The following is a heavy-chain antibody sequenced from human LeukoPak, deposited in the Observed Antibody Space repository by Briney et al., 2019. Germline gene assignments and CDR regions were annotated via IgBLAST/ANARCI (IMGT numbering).Heavy chain of an antibody. D-gene: IGHD3-16*02. V-gene: IGHV4-34*01. CDR1: GGSFSGYY. Sequence: SETLSLTCAVYGGSFSGYYWSWIRQPPGKGLEWIGEINHSGSTNYNPSLKSRVTISVDTSKNQFSLKLSSVTAADTAVYYCARGLRAQGLYDYVWGSYRRHFYFDYWGQGTLVTVSS. J-gene: IGHJ4*02. CDR3: ARGLRAQGLYDYVWGSYRRHFYFDY. CDR2: INHSGST.